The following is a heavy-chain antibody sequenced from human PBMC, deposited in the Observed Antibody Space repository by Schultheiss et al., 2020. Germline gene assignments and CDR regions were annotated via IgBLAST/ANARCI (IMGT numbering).Heavy chain of an antibody. V-gene: IGHV4-39*01. J-gene: IGHJ5*02. CDR3: ASAGMVSYNWFDP. D-gene: IGHD6-13*01. CDR1: CGSISSSSYY. Sequence: SQTLSLTCTVSCGSISSSSYYWGWIRQPPGKGLEWIGEINHSGSTNYNPSLNSRVTISLDTSKNQFSLKLSSVTAADTAVYYCASAGMVSYNWFDPWGQGTLVTVSS. CDR2: INHSGST.